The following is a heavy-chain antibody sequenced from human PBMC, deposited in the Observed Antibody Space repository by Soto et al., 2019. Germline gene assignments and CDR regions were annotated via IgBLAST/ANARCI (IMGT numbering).Heavy chain of an antibody. CDR2: ISYDGSNK. V-gene: IGHV3-30-3*01. Sequence: QVQLVESGGGVVQPGRSLRLSCAASGFTFSSYAMHWVRQAPGKGLEWVAVISYDGSNKYYADSVKGRFTSSRDNSKNTRFRQMNSLRAEDTAVYYCARPLWRDDYNWGYFDLWGRGTLVTVSS. CDR3: ARPLWRDDYNWGYFDL. D-gene: IGHD4-4*01. J-gene: IGHJ2*01. CDR1: GFTFSSYA.